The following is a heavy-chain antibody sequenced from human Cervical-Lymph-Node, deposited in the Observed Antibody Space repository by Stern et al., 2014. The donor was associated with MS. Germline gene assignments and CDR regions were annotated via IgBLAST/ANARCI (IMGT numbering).Heavy chain of an antibody. CDR3: ARTVTAANWFDP. J-gene: IGHJ5*02. D-gene: IGHD4-11*01. CDR1: GGSISSRSYY. V-gene: IGHV4-39*01. Sequence: QLQLQESGPGLVKPSETLSLTCTVAGGSISSRSYYWGWIRQPPGKGLEWIGNIYYSGSTYYNPSLKRRVTISVDTSKNQFSLKVSSVTTADTAVYYCARTVTAANWFDPWGQGTLVTVSS. CDR2: IYYSGST.